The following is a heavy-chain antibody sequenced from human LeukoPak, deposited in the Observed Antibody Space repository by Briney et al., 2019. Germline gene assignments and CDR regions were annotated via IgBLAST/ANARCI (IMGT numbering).Heavy chain of an antibody. CDR2: IYPGDSDT. D-gene: IGHD3-9*01. V-gene: IGHV5-51*01. CDR3: ARRDILTGYLEY. CDR1: GYSFTSYW. J-gene: IGHJ4*02. Sequence: RGASLQICCQGSGYSFTSYWIGWVRQLPGKGLEWMGIIYPGDSDTRYSPSFQCQVTIPADKSISTAYLQWRSLKASDTAMYYCARRDILTGYLEYWGQGPLVPVSS.